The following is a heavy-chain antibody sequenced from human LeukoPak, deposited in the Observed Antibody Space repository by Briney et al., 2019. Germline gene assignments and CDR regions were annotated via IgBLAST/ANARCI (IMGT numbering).Heavy chain of an antibody. Sequence: SETLSLTCTVSGGSISSYYWSWIRQPPGKGLEWIGYIYYSGSTNYNPSLKSGVTISVDTSKNQFSLELSSVTAADTAVYYCARESPYYYDSSGYRYYYYYGMDVWGQGTTVTVSS. J-gene: IGHJ6*02. V-gene: IGHV4-59*01. CDR2: IYYSGST. D-gene: IGHD3-22*01. CDR1: GGSISSYY. CDR3: ARESPYYYDSSGYRYYYYYGMDV.